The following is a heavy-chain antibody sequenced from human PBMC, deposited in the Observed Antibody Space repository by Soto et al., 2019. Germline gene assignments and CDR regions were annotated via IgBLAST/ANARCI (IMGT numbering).Heavy chain of an antibody. D-gene: IGHD3-22*01. J-gene: IGHJ3*02. CDR3: AREEYYYDSSGYYPDAFDI. CDR1: GGTFSSYA. CDR2: IIPIFGTA. Sequence: SVKVSCKASGGTFSSYAISWVRQAPGQGLEWMGGIIPIFGTANYAQKFQGRVTITADKSTSTAYMELSSLRSEDTAVYYCAREEYYYDSSGYYPDAFDIWGQGTMVTV. V-gene: IGHV1-69*06.